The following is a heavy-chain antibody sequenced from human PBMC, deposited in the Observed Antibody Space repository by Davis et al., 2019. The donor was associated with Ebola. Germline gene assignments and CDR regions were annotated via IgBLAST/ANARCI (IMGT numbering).Heavy chain of an antibody. J-gene: IGHJ6*02. CDR2: INAGKGNT. Sequence: AASVKVSCKASGYTFTSYAMHWVRQAPGQRLEWMGWINAGKGNTKFSQKFQDRVTITRDTSASTAYMELSSLRSEDTAVYYCARFRGYSYGYYGMDVWGQGTTVTVSS. CDR3: ARFRGYSYGYYGMDV. CDR1: GYTFTSYA. D-gene: IGHD5-18*01. V-gene: IGHV1-3*01.